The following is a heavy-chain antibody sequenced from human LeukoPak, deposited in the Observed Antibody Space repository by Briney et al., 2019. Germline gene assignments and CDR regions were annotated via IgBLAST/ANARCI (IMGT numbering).Heavy chain of an antibody. D-gene: IGHD3-16*02. CDR3: ARGREYFDDVWGSYRYPFDH. CDR2: LNPKSGNT. CDR1: GYIFSSYD. J-gene: IGHJ4*02. V-gene: IGHV1-8*01. Sequence: ASVKVSCKASGYIFSSYDINWVRQAPGQGLEWVGWLNPKSGNTGWAQTFQGRITLTTNTSINTAYTELSSLRFEDTALYYCARGREYFDDVWGSYRYPFDHWGRGTLVTVSS.